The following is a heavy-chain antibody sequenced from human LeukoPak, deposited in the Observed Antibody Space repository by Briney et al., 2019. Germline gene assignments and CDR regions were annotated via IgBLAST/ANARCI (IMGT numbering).Heavy chain of an antibody. Sequence: GGSLRLSCAASGFTFSSYGMHWLRQAPGKGLEWVAFIRYDGSNKYYADSVKGTFTISRDNSKNTLYLQMNSLRAEDTAVYYCARDLGTSWPELFSYGIDVWGQGTTVTVSS. CDR3: ARDLGTSWPELFSYGIDV. CDR2: IRYDGSNK. CDR1: GFTFSSYG. D-gene: IGHD6-13*01. J-gene: IGHJ6*02. V-gene: IGHV3-30*02.